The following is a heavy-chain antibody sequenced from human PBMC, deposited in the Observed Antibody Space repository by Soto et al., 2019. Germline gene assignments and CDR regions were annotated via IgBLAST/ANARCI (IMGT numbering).Heavy chain of an antibody. CDR1: GFGFISDS. CDR3: ARDPPTGTTLDWVDS. V-gene: IGHV3-21*01. D-gene: IGHD1-7*01. CDR2: IRSSGSFM. J-gene: IGHJ5*01. Sequence: GGSLRLSCAASGFGFISDSIAWCGHSPGKGLEWVSSIRSSGSFMNYADSVKGRFTISRDNARNSLYLQMSGLKDEDTAVYYCARDPPTGTTLDWVDSWGQGTLVTVSS.